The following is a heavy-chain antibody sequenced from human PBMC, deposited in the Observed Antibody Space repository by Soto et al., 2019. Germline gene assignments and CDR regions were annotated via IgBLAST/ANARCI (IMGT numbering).Heavy chain of an antibody. CDR2: IYWDDDK. V-gene: IGHV2-5*02. CDR3: THSRCGGYCLQSYSSHYYYGMDV. D-gene: IGHD2-21*02. Sequence: QITLMESGPTLVKPTQTLTLTCTFSGFSLSTGGVGVGWIRQPPGKALEWLALIYWDDDKRYSPSLRSRLTITKDTSKNQVVLTMTNMDPVDTATYYCTHSRCGGYCLQSYSSHYYYGMDVWGQGTTVTVSS. J-gene: IGHJ6*02. CDR1: GFSLSTGGVG.